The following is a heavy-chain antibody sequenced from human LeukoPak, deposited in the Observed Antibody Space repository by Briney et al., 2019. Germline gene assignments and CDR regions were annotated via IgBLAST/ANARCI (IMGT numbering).Heavy chain of an antibody. Sequence: GGSLRLSCVASRFTFSNYWMSWVRQAPGKGLQWVANINQDGSKKPYADSMKGRFTISRDNAKESLYLQLNSLRAEDTAVYYCAKAGGMVRGVTLPFDYWGQGTLVTVSS. J-gene: IGHJ4*02. V-gene: IGHV3-7*03. CDR2: INQDGSKK. D-gene: IGHD3-10*01. CDR3: AKAGGMVRGVTLPFDY. CDR1: RFTFSNYW.